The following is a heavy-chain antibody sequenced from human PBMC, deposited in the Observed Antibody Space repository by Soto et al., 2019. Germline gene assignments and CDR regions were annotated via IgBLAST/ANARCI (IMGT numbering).Heavy chain of an antibody. V-gene: IGHV4-31*11. CDR1: GDSISSGGDY. J-gene: IGHJ5*01. CDR2: IYYSGST. D-gene: IGHD2-15*01. Sequence: SETLSLACAVSGDSISSGGDYWSWIRQHPGKGLEWIGYIYYSGSTYYNPSLKSRVTISVDTSKNQFSLKLSSVTAADTAVYYCARDLGGTRNNWFDSWGQGTLVTVSS. CDR3: ARDLGGTRNNWFDS.